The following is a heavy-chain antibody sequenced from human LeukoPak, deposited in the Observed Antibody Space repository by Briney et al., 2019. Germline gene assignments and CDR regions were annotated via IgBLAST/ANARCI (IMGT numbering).Heavy chain of an antibody. V-gene: IGHV1-69*02. CDR1: GGTFSSYT. CDR3: ERAPGLTTVVMGAFDI. Sequence: ASVKVSCKASGGTFSSYTISWVRQAPGQGLEWMGRIIPILGIANYAQKFQGRVTITADKSTSTAYMELSSLRSGDTAVYYCERAPGLTTVVMGAFDIWGQGTMVTVSS. D-gene: IGHD4-23*01. J-gene: IGHJ3*02. CDR2: IIPILGIA.